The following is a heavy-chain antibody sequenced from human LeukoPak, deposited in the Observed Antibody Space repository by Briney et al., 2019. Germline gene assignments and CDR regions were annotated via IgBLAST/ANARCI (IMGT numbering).Heavy chain of an antibody. V-gene: IGHV3-21*01. CDR2: ISSSSSYI. CDR3: ARDGIAWFGDSLLYYGMDV. D-gene: IGHD3-10*01. J-gene: IGHJ6*02. Sequence: KAGGSLRFSCAASGFTFSSYSMNWVRQAPGKGLEWFSSISSSSSYIYYADSVKGRFTISRDNAKNSLYLQMNSLRAEDTAVYYCARDGIAWFGDSLLYYGMDVWGQGTTVTVSS. CDR1: GFTFSSYS.